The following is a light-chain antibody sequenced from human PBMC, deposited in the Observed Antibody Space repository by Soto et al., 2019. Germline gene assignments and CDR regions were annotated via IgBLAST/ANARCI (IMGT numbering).Light chain of an antibody. J-gene: IGKJ4*01. V-gene: IGKV2-28*01. CDR1: QSLLHSDGHSY. CDR2: VAS. Sequence: EIVMTQSPLSLPVTPGEPASISCRSSQSLLHSDGHSYLDWYLQKPGQSPQFLIYVASNRTSEVPDRFSGSGSGTDFTLKISRVEAEDVGVYFCMQALHSPPAFGGGTKVEIK. CDR3: MQALHSPPA.